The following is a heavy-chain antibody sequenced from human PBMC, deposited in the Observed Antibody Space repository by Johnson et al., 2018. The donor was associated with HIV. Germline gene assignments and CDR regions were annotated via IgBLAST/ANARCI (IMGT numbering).Heavy chain of an antibody. CDR1: GFSFSPYA. J-gene: IGHJ3*02. CDR2: ISHDGSDK. D-gene: IGHD3-3*02. CDR3: AKNQEVSREDAFDI. Sequence: HVQLVESGGGVVQPGRSLRLSCAASGFSFSPYALHWVRQTPGKGLEWVAVISHDGSDKDNADSVRGRFTISRDNSKNTLYLQMNSLRAEDTAVYYCAKNQEVSREDAFDIWGHGTMVIVSS. V-gene: IGHV3-30*04.